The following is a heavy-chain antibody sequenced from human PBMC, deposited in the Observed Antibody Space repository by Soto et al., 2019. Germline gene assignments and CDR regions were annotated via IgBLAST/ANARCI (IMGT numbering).Heavy chain of an antibody. J-gene: IGHJ6*02. CDR1: GGSFSCYY. V-gene: IGHV4-34*01. D-gene: IGHD3-3*01. Sequence: SETLSLTCAVYGGSFSCYYWSWIRQPPGKGLEWIGEINHSGSTNYNPSLKSRVTISVDTSKNQFSLKLSSVTAADTAVYYCARNGSYYDFWSGYYFGGGMDVWGQGTTVTV. CDR2: INHSGST. CDR3: ARNGSYYDFWSGYYFGGGMDV.